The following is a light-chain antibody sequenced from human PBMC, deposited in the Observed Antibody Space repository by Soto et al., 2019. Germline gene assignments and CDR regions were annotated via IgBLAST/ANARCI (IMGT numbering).Light chain of an antibody. V-gene: IGLV2-8*01. J-gene: IGLJ2*01. CDR2: EVT. CDR1: RNDVDGFNY. CDR3: SSYTVTTTLVV. Sequence: QSALTQPPSASGSPGQSVTISCTGTRNDVDGFNYVSWYQQHPGKAPKLIIYEVTKRPSGVPDRFSGSKSGNTASLTISGLQAEDEASYYCSSYTVTTTLVVFGGGTKVTVL.